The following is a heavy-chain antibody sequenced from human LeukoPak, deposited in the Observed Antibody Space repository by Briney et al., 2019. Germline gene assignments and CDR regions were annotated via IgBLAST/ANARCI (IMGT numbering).Heavy chain of an antibody. CDR1: GFSFSSYA. D-gene: IGHD6-19*01. CDR3: AKFSVAAGFDY. Sequence: PGGSLRLSCAASGFSFSSYAMSWVRQAPGKGLEWVSLISGDGGSTYYADSVKGRFTISRGNSKNSLYLQMNSLRTEDTALYYCAKFSVAAGFDYWGQGTLVTVSS. CDR2: ISGDGGST. J-gene: IGHJ4*02. V-gene: IGHV3-43*02.